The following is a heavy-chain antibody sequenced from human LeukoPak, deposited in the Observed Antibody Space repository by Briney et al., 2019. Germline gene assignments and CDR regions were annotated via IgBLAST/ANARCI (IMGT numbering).Heavy chain of an antibody. CDR3: YGESYLFDY. D-gene: IGHD3-10*01. CDR2: IKQDGTEK. J-gene: IGHJ4*02. Sequence: PGGSLRLSCAASGFTFTNYWMSWVHQAPGKGLEWVANIKQDGTEKNYVDSVKGRFTISRDNAKNSLYLQMDSLRAEDTAVYYCYGESYLFDYWGQGTLVTVSS. CDR1: GFTFTNYW. V-gene: IGHV3-7*01.